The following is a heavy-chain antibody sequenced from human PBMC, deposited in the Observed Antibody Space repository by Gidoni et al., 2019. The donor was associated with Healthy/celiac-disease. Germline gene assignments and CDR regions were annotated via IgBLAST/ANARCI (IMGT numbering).Heavy chain of an antibody. J-gene: IGHJ4*02. CDR3: ARLVDYGDYFDY. V-gene: IGHV3-48*03. CDR2: ISSSGSTI. Sequence: EVQLVESGGRLVQPGGSLRLSCAASGFTFSSYEMNWVRQAPGKGLEWVSYISSSGSTIYYADSVKGRFTISRDNAKNSLYLQMNSLRAEDTAVYYCARLVDYGDYFDYWGQGTLVTVSS. D-gene: IGHD4-17*01. CDR1: GFTFSSYE.